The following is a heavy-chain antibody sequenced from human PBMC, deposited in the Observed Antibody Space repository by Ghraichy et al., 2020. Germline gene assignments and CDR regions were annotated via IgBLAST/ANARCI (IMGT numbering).Heavy chain of an antibody. CDR1: GFTFSSYW. D-gene: IGHD4-17*01. J-gene: IGHJ4*02. V-gene: IGHV3-74*01. CDR2: INSDGSST. CDR3: ARVGGDYVNFDY. Sequence: LSLTCAASGFTFSSYWMHWVRQAPGKGLVWVSRINSDGSSTSYADSVKGRFTISRDNAKNTLYLQMNSLRAEDTAVYYCARVGGDYVNFDYWGRGTLVTVSS.